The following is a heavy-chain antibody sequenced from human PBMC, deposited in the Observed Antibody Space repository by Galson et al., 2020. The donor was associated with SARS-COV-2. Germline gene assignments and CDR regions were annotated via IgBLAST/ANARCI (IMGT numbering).Heavy chain of an antibody. D-gene: IGHD3-10*01. CDR3: ARDRRKWFGELSKGWYFDL. Sequence: ASETLSLTCTVSGGSVSSGSYYWSWIRQPPGKGLEWIGYIYHSGSTNYNSSLKSRVTISLDTSKNQFSLKLNSVTAADTAVYYCARDRRKWFGELSKGWYFDLWGRGTLVTVSS. V-gene: IGHV4-61*01. J-gene: IGHJ2*01. CDR2: IYHSGST. CDR1: GGSVSSGSYY.